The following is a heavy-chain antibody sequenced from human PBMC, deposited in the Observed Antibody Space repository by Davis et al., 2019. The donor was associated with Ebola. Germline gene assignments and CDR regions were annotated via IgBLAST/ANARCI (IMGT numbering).Heavy chain of an antibody. CDR2: ISGSGGST. Sequence: GESLKISCAASGFTLSSYAMSWVRQAPGKGLEWVSAISGSGGSTYYADSVKGRFTISRDNSKNTLYLQMNSLRAEDTAVYYCARDRGYSYGYLDYWGQGTLVTVSS. V-gene: IGHV3-23*01. CDR1: GFTLSSYA. D-gene: IGHD5-18*01. CDR3: ARDRGYSYGYLDY. J-gene: IGHJ4*02.